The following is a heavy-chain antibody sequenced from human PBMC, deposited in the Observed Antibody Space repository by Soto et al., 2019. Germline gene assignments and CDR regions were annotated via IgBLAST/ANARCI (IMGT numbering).Heavy chain of an antibody. V-gene: IGHV3-15*07. CDR3: AADIPSQGRGEFDF. D-gene: IGHD5-12*01. CDR2: IKGQIDYEAT. CDR1: GFSFTNAW. Sequence: EAQLVEYGGGLVKTGESLRLSCSAAGFSFTNAWINWVRQAPGKGLEWVGHIKGQIDYEATDYAAPVRGRFTFSRDDSTNTEYLQMNSLKADDTAVYYCAADIPSQGRGEFDFWGQETQVTVSS. J-gene: IGHJ4*02.